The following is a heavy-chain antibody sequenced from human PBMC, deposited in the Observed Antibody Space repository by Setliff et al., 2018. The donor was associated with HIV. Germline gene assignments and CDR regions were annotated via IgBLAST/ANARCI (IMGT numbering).Heavy chain of an antibody. CDR2: MYSSGTT. Sequence: SETLSLTCTVSGASLSRSTYYWGWIRQPPGKGLEWIGTMYSSGTTYYNPSLKSRVTISVDTSNNHFSLRLNSVTAADTAIYYCARHSAVNITPDGLGYYSIDVWGKGTSVTVSS. CDR3: ARHSAVNITPDGLGYYSIDV. CDR1: GASLSRSTYY. J-gene: IGHJ6*03. D-gene: IGHD2-15*01. V-gene: IGHV4-39*01.